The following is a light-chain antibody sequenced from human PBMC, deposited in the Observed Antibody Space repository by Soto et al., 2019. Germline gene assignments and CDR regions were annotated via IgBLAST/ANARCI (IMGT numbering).Light chain of an antibody. J-gene: IGKJ4*01. CDR1: QSVSSY. V-gene: IGKV3-11*01. CDR2: DAS. Sequence: EIVLTQSPATLSLSPGERATLSCRASQSVSSYLAWYQQKPGQAPRLLIYDASNRATGIPARFSGSGSGTDFTLTISSLEPEDFAVYYCHQRSNWPPDFGGGTKVEIK. CDR3: HQRSNWPPD.